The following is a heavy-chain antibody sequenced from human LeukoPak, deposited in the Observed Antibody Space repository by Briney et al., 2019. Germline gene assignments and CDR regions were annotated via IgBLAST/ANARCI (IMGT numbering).Heavy chain of an antibody. CDR3: ARYLKWLVQDAAFDI. Sequence: SETLSLTCAVYGGSFSGYYWSWIRQPPGKGLEWIGEINHSGSTYYNPSLKSRVTISVDSSKNQFSLKLTSVTAADTAVYYCARYLKWLVQDAAFDIWGQGTMVTVSS. D-gene: IGHD6-19*01. CDR1: GGSFSGYY. CDR2: INHSGST. J-gene: IGHJ3*02. V-gene: IGHV4-34*01.